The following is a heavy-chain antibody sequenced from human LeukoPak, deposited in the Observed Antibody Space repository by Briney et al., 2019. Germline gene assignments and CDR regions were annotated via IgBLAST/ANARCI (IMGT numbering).Heavy chain of an antibody. CDR1: GGSISSYY. Sequence: NASETLSLTCTVSGGSISSYYWSWIRQPPGKGLEWIRYIYYSGTTNYNPSLKSRVAISVDTSKNQFSLKLSSVTAADTAVYYCARGVYIAAAQYAYWGQGTLVTVSS. V-gene: IGHV4-59*01. CDR2: IYYSGTT. J-gene: IGHJ4*02. D-gene: IGHD6-13*01. CDR3: ARGVYIAAAQYAY.